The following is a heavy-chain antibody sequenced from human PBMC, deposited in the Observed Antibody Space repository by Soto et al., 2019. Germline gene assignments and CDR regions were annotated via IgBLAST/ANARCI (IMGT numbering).Heavy chain of an antibody. CDR2: IYSGGST. V-gene: IGHV3-66*01. D-gene: IGHD1-26*01. CDR1: GFTVRSSY. Sequence: GGSLRLSCAASGFTVRSSYMSWVRQAPGKGLEWVALIYSGGSTFYADSVRGRFTISRDNSKNTLYLQMDNLRAEDTAVYSCARSGPKLFYYYMDVWGKGTTVTVSS. J-gene: IGHJ6*03. CDR3: ARSGPKLFYYYMDV.